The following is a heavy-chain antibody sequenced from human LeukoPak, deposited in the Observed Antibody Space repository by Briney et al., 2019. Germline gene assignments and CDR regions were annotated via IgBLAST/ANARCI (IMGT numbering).Heavy chain of an antibody. V-gene: IGHV3-21*01. Sequence: GGSLRLSCAASGFTFSTYIMNWVRQAPGKGLEWVSSISSSSSYIYYADSVKGRFTISRDNAKNSLYLQMNSLRAEDTAVYYCAREEDTAMVDYWGQGTLVTVSS. CDR1: GFTFSTYI. D-gene: IGHD5-18*01. CDR3: AREEDTAMVDY. CDR2: ISSSSSYI. J-gene: IGHJ4*02.